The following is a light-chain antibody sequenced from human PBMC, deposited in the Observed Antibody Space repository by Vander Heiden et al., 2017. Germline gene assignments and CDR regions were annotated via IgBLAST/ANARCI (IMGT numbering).Light chain of an antibody. V-gene: IGKV1-5*03. CDR1: QSISSW. CDR2: KAS. J-gene: IGKJ1*01. Sequence: DIQMTQSPSTLFASVGDRVTITCRASQSISSWLAWYQQKPGKAPKLLIYKASSLESGVPSRFSGSGSGTEFTLTISSLQPDDFATYYCQQYNSYSGWTFGQGTKVEIK. CDR3: QQYNSYSGWT.